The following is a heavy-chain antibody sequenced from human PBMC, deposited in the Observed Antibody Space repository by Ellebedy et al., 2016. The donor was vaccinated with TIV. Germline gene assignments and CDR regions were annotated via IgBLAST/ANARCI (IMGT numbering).Heavy chain of an antibody. CDR2: INPNSGNT. V-gene: IGHV1-2*04. CDR1: GYTFTSYD. D-gene: IGHD5-24*01. CDR3: ARQEMATIGDSFDI. Sequence: AASVKVSCKASGYTFTSYDINWVRQAPGQGLEWMGWINPNSGNTNYAQKFQGWVTMTRDTSITTAYMELSRLRSDDTAVYYCARQEMATIGDSFDIWGPGTMVTVSS. J-gene: IGHJ3*02.